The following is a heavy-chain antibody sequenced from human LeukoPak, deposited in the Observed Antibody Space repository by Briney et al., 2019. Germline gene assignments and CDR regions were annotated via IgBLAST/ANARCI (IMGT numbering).Heavy chain of an antibody. CDR1: GYTFTSYY. Sequence: ASVKVSCKASGYTFTSYYMHWVRQAPGQGLEWMGIINPSGGSTSYAQKFQGRVTMTRDTTTNTVYIELSRLRSEDTAVYYCARDLEEGAYYYGMDVWGQGTTVTVSS. J-gene: IGHJ6*02. CDR3: ARDLEEGAYYYGMDV. CDR2: INPSGGST. D-gene: IGHD3-16*01. V-gene: IGHV1-46*01.